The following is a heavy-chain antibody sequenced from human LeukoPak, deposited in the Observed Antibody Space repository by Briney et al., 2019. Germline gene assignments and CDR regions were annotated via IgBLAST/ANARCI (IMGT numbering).Heavy chain of an antibody. J-gene: IGHJ3*02. Sequence: GGSLRLSCAASGFTFSSYSMNWVRQAPGKGLEWVSYISSSSSTIYYADSVKGRFTISRDNAKNSLYLQMNSLRAEDTAVYYCAAVTMTTVGAFDIWGQGTMVTVSS. CDR1: GFTFSSYS. CDR3: AAVTMTTVGAFDI. V-gene: IGHV3-48*01. CDR2: ISSSSSTI. D-gene: IGHD4-17*01.